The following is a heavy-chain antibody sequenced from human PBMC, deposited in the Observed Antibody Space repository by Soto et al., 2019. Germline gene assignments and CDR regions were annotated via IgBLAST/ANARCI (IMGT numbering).Heavy chain of an antibody. CDR3: ARDSGGWVDY. D-gene: IGHD2-15*01. CDR2: IYYSGST. Sequence: QVQLQESGPGLVKPSETLSLTCTVSGGSISSYYWSWIRQPPGKGLEWIGYIYYSGSTNYNPSLKRRVTLSVDTSKHQSSLKLSSVTAADTAVYYCARDSGGWVDYWGQGTLVTVSS. CDR1: GGSISSYY. J-gene: IGHJ4*02. V-gene: IGHV4-59*01.